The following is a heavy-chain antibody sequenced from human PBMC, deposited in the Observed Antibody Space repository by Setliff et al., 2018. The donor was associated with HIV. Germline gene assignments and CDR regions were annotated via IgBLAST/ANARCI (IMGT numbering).Heavy chain of an antibody. V-gene: IGHV4-4*09. Sequence: SETLSLTCTVSDDPINSFYWSWIRQPPGKGLEWIGYIYTSGSTNYNPSLEGRVTISVDTSKNQFSLKLSSVTAADTAVYYCARTPEDYDQYFFDHWGQGTLVTVSS. CDR1: DDPINSFY. J-gene: IGHJ4*02. CDR2: IYTSGST. CDR3: ARTPEDYDQYFFDH. D-gene: IGHD3-22*01.